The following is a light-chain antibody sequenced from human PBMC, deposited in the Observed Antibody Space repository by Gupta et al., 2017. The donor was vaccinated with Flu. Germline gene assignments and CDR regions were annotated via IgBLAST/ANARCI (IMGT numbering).Light chain of an antibody. Sequence: QSALTQPASVYGSPGQSITISCPGTSSDVGAYDSVSWYQQHPDKAPKLLIYEVSNRPSGVSNRFSGSQSGNTASLTVSGLQAEDEADYYCGSYTSSSTQIFGGGTKLTVL. CDR3: GSYTSSSTQI. V-gene: IGLV2-14*01. CDR2: EVS. CDR1: SSDVGAYDS. J-gene: IGLJ2*01.